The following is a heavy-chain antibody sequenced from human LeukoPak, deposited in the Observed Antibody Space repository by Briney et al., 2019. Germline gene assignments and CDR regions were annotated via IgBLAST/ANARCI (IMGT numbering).Heavy chain of an antibody. J-gene: IGHJ5*02. Sequence: GGSLRLSCAASGFTFSSYAMSWVRQAPGKGLEWVSGISGSGDNTYYADSVKGRFTISRDNSKNTLYLQMNSLRAEDTAVYYCARVGPDCSSTSCYRWFDPWGQGTLVTVSS. CDR1: GFTFSSYA. V-gene: IGHV3-23*01. D-gene: IGHD2-2*01. CDR2: ISGSGDNT. CDR3: ARVGPDCSSTSCYRWFDP.